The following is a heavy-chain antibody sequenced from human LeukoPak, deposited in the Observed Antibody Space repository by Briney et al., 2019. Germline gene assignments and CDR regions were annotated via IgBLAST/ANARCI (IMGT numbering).Heavy chain of an antibody. CDR2: ISYDGSNK. CDR1: GFTFSSYG. V-gene: IGHV3-30*18. CDR3: AKEPTYYYGSGSYPPLDY. J-gene: IGHJ4*02. Sequence: PGGSLRLSCAASGFTFSSYGMHWVRQAPGKGLEWVAVISYDGSNKYYADSVKGRFTISRDNSKNTLYLQMNSLRAEDTAVYYCAKEPTYYYGSGSYPPLDYWGQGTLVTVSS. D-gene: IGHD3-10*01.